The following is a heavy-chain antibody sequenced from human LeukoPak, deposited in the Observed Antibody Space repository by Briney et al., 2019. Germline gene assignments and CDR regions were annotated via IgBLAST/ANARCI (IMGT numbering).Heavy chain of an antibody. D-gene: IGHD3-10*01. CDR1: GSTFSRYW. CDR2: VKSDGSDT. Sequence: PGGSLRLSCAASGSTFSRYWMHWVRPAPGKGLVWVSRVKSDGSDTIYADSVKGRFTISRDNAKNTLYLQMDSLRAEDTAVYYCTTGIGNYYYYWGQGTLVTVAS. J-gene: IGHJ4*02. V-gene: IGHV3-74*01. CDR3: TTGIGNYYYY.